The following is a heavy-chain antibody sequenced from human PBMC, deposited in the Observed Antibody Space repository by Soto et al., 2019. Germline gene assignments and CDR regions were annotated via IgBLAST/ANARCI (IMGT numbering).Heavy chain of an antibody. CDR2: VYYSGSS. Sequence: SETLSLTCSVSGGSINNNDYYWSWIRQTPGKGLEWIGYVYYSGSSDYIPSLKSRLSMSIDKSKNQFHLKLNSVTAADTATYFCARMSYFYDKWYFDIWGRGTLVTVSS. D-gene: IGHD3-22*01. CDR1: GGSINNNDYY. CDR3: ARMSYFYDKWYFDI. J-gene: IGHJ2*01. V-gene: IGHV4-30-4*01.